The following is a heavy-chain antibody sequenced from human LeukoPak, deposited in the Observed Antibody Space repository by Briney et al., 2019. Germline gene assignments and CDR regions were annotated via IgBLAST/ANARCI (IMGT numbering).Heavy chain of an antibody. V-gene: IGHV3-9*03. CDR3: AREDMVRGVIRAFDI. J-gene: IGHJ3*02. CDR1: GFTFDDYA. Sequence: GGSLRLSCAASGFTFDDYAMHWVRQAPGKGLEWVSGISWNSGSIGYADSVKGRFAISRDNAKNSLYLQMNSLRAEDMALYYCAREDMVRGVIRAFDIWGQGTMVTVSS. D-gene: IGHD3-10*01. CDR2: ISWNSGSI.